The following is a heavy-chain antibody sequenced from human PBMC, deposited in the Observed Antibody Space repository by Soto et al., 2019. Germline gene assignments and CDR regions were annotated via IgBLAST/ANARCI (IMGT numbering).Heavy chain of an antibody. CDR1: GFTFSSYA. CDR2: ISGSGGST. J-gene: IGHJ4*02. V-gene: IGHV3-23*01. CDR3: AKDHSAAGFLEY. D-gene: IGHD6-13*01. Sequence: PGGSLRLSCAASGFTFSSYAMSCVRQAPGKGLEWVSAISGSGGSTYYADSVKGRFTISRDNSKNTLYLQMKSLRAEDTAVYYCAKDHSAAGFLEYWGQGTLLTLSS.